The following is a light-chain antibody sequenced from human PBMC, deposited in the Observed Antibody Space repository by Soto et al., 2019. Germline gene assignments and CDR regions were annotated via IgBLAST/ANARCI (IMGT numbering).Light chain of an antibody. CDR1: SSDAGGYNY. CDR2: DVS. Sequence: QSALTQPASVSGSPGQSITISCTGTSSDAGGYNYVSWYQQHPGKAPKLKIYDVSNRPSGVSNRFSGSKSGNTASLTISGLQAEDEADYYCSSYTSSSTLDVFGTGTKVTVL. CDR3: SSYTSSSTLDV. V-gene: IGLV2-14*01. J-gene: IGLJ1*01.